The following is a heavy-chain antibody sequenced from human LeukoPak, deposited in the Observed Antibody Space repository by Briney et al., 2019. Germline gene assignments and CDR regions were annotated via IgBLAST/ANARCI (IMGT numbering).Heavy chain of an antibody. V-gene: IGHV4-61*01. CDR3: ARSGRIGASDS. Sequence: KTSETLSLTCTVSAGSVSNGNYYWSWLRQPPGKALEWIGYIYYTGTTYYIPSLEGRVTISVDTSKNQFSVKLNSVTAADTAVYYCARSGRIGASDSWGQGSLVTVPS. J-gene: IGHJ4*02. CDR1: AGSVSNGNYY. D-gene: IGHD1-14*01. CDR2: IYYTGTT.